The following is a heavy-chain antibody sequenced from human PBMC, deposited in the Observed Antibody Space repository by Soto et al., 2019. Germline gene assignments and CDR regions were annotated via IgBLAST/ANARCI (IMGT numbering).Heavy chain of an antibody. J-gene: IGHJ4*02. CDR1: GFTFSGYA. CDR2: ISYDASNK. Sequence: GGSLRLSCAASGFTFSGYAMHWVRQAPGKGLEWVAVISYDASNKYYADSVKGRFTISRDNSKNTLYLQMNNLRTEDTAVYYCVREVKARIYFDYWGQGTLVTVSS. D-gene: IGHD6-6*01. CDR3: VREVKARIYFDY. V-gene: IGHV3-30-3*01.